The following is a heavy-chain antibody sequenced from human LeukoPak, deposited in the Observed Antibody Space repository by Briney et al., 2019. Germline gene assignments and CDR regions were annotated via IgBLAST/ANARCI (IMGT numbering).Heavy chain of an antibody. CDR3: ARLTYYYDSGAYYYGRLVQY. D-gene: IGHD3-22*01. CDR2: IYYSGST. V-gene: IGHV4-39*01. J-gene: IGHJ4*02. Sequence: SETLSLTCTVSGGSISSSSYYWGWIRQPPGKGLEWIGSIYYSGSTYYNPSLKSRVTISVDMSKNQFSLTLSSVTAADTAVYYCARLTYYYDSGAYYYGRLVQYWGQGTLVTVSS. CDR1: GGSISSSSYY.